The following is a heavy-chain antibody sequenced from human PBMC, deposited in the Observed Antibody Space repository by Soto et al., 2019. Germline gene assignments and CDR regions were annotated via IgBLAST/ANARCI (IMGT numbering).Heavy chain of an antibody. Sequence: ASETLSLTCTVSGGSVRSGSYYWSWIRQPPGKGLEWIGYIYYSGTTNYNPSLKSRVTISVDTSKNQFSLKLSSVTAADTAVYYCARDWRGSGSPDAFDIWGQGTMVTVSS. V-gene: IGHV4-61*01. J-gene: IGHJ3*02. CDR1: GGSVRSGSYY. CDR2: IYYSGTT. D-gene: IGHD3-10*01. CDR3: ARDWRGSGSPDAFDI.